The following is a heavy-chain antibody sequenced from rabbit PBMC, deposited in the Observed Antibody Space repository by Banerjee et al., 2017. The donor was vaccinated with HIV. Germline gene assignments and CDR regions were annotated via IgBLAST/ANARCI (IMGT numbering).Heavy chain of an antibody. CDR3: ARTGSGWGDGL. J-gene: IGHJ4*01. CDR1: GFSFSSSYY. D-gene: IGHD4-1*01. Sequence: QSLEESGGDLVKPGASLTLTGTASGFSFSSSYYMCWVRQAPGKGPEWIACIYAGDGSTDYANWAKGRFTISKTSSTTVTLQMTSLTAADTATYFCARTGSGWGDGLWGPGTLVTVS. V-gene: IGHV1S40*01. CDR2: IYAGDGST.